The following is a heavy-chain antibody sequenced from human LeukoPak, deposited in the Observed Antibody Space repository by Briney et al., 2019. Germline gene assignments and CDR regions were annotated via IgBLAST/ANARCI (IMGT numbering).Heavy chain of an antibody. J-gene: IGHJ4*02. CDR1: GGSFSGYY. CDR3: ALAAAGNAYDY. D-gene: IGHD6-13*01. CDR2: INHSGST. Sequence: SEILSLTCAVYGGSFSGYYWSWIRQPPGKGLEWIGEINHSGSTNYNPSLKSRVTISVDTSKNQFSLKLSSVTAADTAVYYCALAAAGNAYDYWGQGTLVTVSS. V-gene: IGHV4-34*01.